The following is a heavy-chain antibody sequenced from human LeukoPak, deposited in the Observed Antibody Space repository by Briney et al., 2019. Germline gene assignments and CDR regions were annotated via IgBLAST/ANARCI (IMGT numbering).Heavy chain of an antibody. V-gene: IGHV4-34*01. CDR3: ARGTTGTNSYFDY. Sequence: SETLSLTCAVYGGSFSGYYWSWVRQPPGKGLEWVGEINHSGSTNYNPSLKSRVTISVDTSKNQFSLKLSSVTAADTAVYYCARGTTGTNSYFDYWGQGTLVTVSS. CDR1: GGSFSGYY. D-gene: IGHD1-1*01. J-gene: IGHJ4*02. CDR2: INHSGST.